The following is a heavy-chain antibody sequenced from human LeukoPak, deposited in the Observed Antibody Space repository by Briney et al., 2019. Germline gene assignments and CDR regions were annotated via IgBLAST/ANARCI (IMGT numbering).Heavy chain of an antibody. Sequence: SETLSLTCTVSGGSISSSYYWGWIRQPPGKGLEWIGSISYSGSTYYNPSLKSRVTISVDTSKNQFSLKLTSVTAADTAVYYCAREGGPYRPLDYSGQGTLVTVAS. CDR3: AREGGPYRPLDY. CDR2: ISYSGST. J-gene: IGHJ4*02. V-gene: IGHV4-39*07. CDR1: GGSISSSYY.